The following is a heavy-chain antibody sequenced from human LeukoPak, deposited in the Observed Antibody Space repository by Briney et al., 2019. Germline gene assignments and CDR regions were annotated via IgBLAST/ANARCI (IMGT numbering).Heavy chain of an antibody. CDR3: ATSWYSYGPFDY. Sequence: SVKVSCKASGGTFSSYAISWVRQAPGQGLEWMGGIIPIFGTANYAQKFQGRVTITADGSTSTAYMELSSLRSEDTAVYYCATSWYSYGPFDYWGQGTLVPSPQ. CDR1: GGTFSSYA. J-gene: IGHJ4*02. V-gene: IGHV1-69*13. D-gene: IGHD5-18*01. CDR2: IIPIFGTA.